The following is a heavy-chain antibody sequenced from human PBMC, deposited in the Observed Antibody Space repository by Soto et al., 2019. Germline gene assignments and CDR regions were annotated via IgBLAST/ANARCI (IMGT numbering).Heavy chain of an antibody. J-gene: IGHJ4*02. CDR3: SRVGGGRWYSGDY. CDR1: GYTFTNYL. CDR2: MNPNSGNT. V-gene: IGHV1-8*01. Sequence: QVQLVQSGAEVKKPGASVKVSCKASGYTFTNYLIHWVRQAPGQGLEWMGWMNPNSGNTDYAQKFQGRATMTRDTPITVAHMGLSGLRSADTSVDYLSRVGGGRWYSGDYWGQGTLVTVSS. D-gene: IGHD6-13*01.